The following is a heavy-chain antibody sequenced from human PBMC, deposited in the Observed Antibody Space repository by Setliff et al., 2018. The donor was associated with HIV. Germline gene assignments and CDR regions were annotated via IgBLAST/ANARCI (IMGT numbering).Heavy chain of an antibody. Sequence: ETLSLTCGIYGGSFSDYYWSWVRQAPGEGLEWVSGISGWGGSTYNAASGTGRFTISRDNSKNTLYLQMNSLRAEDTAVYYCAKAYSWNDIHYYYMDVWGKGTTVTVSS. V-gene: IGHV3-23*01. CDR3: AKAYSWNDIHYYYMDV. D-gene: IGHD1-1*01. CDR1: GGSFSDYY. J-gene: IGHJ6*03. CDR2: ISGWGGST.